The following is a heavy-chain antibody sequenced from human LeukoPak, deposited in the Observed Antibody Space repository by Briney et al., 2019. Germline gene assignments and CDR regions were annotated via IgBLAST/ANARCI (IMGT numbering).Heavy chain of an antibody. CDR2: IIPILGIA. D-gene: IGHD3-10*01. CDR1: GGTFSSYA. CDR3: ARGGVVRGVIIPFDY. J-gene: IGHJ4*02. V-gene: IGHV1-69*04. Sequence: SVKVSCKASGGTFSSYAISWVRQAPRQGLEWMGRIIPILGIANYAQKFQGRVTITADKSTSTAYMELSSLRSEDTAVYYCARGGVVRGVIIPFDYWGQGTLVTVSS.